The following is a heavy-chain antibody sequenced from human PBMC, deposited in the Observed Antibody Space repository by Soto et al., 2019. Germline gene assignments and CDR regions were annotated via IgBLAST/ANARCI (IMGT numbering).Heavy chain of an antibody. CDR1: GGSISSGGYY. Sequence: SETLSLTCTVSGGSISSGGYYWSWIRQHPGKGLEWIGYIYYSGSTYYNPSLKSRVTISVDTSKNQFSLKLSPVTAADTAVYYCARERFYDSSGYLLPGYYFDYWGQGTLVTVSS. V-gene: IGHV4-31*03. CDR2: IYYSGST. J-gene: IGHJ4*02. CDR3: ARERFYDSSGYLLPGYYFDY. D-gene: IGHD3-22*01.